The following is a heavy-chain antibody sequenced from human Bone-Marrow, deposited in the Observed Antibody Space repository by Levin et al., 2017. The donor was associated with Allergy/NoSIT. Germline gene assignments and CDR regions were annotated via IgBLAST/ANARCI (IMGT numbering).Heavy chain of an antibody. V-gene: IGHV4-59*01. CDR1: GGSISSYY. CDR2: IYYSGST. J-gene: IGHJ6*02. CDR3: ARVVIPAARYYYYYGMDV. Sequence: SCTVSGGSISSYYWSWIRQPPGKGLEWIGYIYYSGSTNYNPSLKSRVTISVDTSKNQFSLKLSSVTAADTAVYYCARVVIPAARYYYYYGMDVWGQGTTVTVSS. D-gene: IGHD2-2*01.